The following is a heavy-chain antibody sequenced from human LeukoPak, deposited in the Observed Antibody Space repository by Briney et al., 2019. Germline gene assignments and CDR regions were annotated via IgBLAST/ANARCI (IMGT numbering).Heavy chain of an antibody. D-gene: IGHD3-22*01. Sequence: GGSLRLSCAASGFTFRSYAMTWVRQAPGKGLEWVSGISSSGGTTYHADSVKGRFTISRDNSKNTLYLQMNSLRAEDTAVYYCVRKASYYDSSEDGYFDLWGRGTLVTVSS. V-gene: IGHV3-23*01. J-gene: IGHJ2*01. CDR1: GFTFRSYA. CDR3: VRKASYYDSSEDGYFDL. CDR2: ISSSGGTT.